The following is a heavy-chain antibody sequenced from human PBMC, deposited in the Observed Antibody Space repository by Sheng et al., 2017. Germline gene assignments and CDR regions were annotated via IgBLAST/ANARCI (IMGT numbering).Heavy chain of an antibody. Sequence: QVTLRESGPALVKPTETLTLTCTFSGFSLTTSGMSVSWIRQPPGKALEWLALIDWDDDKYYSTSLKTRLTISKDTSKNQVALTMTNMDPVDTATYYCARIPARMDASFYGMDVWGQGTTVTVSS. V-gene: IGHV2-70*13. CDR2: IDWDDDK. J-gene: IGHJ6*02. CDR1: GFSLTTSGMS. CDR3: ARIPARMDASFYGMDV. D-gene: IGHD2-2*01.